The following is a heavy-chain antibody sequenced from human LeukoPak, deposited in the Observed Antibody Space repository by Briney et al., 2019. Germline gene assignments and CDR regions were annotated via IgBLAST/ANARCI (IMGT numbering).Heavy chain of an antibody. CDR1: GFTFGDYA. CDR2: IRSKAYGGTT. J-gene: IGHJ4*02. CDR3: YYYNSSGYEPVDN. Sequence: PGRSLRLSCTASGFTFGDYAMSWFRQATGKGLEWVGFIRSKAYGGTTEYAASVKGRFTISRDDSKSIAYLQMNSLKTQDTAVYYCYYYNSSGYEPVDNWGQRNLVTVSS. D-gene: IGHD3-22*01. V-gene: IGHV3-49*03.